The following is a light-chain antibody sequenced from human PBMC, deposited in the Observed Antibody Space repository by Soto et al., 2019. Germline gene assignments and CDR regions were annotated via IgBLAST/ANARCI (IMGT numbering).Light chain of an antibody. CDR3: SSYSNSNTPFL. J-gene: IGLJ2*01. CDR2: EVS. V-gene: IGLV2-14*01. Sequence: QSALTQPASVSGSLGQSITISCAGTGSDIGGYNYVSWYQQYAGKAPKLIIFEVSDRPSGVSHRFSGSKSGNTASLTISGLQAEDVADYYCSSYSNSNTPFLFGGGTKLTVL. CDR1: GSDIGGYNY.